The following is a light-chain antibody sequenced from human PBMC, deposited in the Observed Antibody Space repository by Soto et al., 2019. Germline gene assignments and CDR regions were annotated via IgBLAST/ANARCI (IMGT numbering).Light chain of an antibody. V-gene: IGKV1-17*03. J-gene: IGKJ4*01. CDR2: AAS. CDR1: QDINNY. Sequence: DVVMTQSPDSLAVSLGERASITCRASQDINNYLVWFQQKPGTVPKRLIYAASSLQSGVPSRFSGSRSGTEFTLTISSLQPEDFATYYCLQHNSYPLTFGGGTKVDIK. CDR3: LQHNSYPLT.